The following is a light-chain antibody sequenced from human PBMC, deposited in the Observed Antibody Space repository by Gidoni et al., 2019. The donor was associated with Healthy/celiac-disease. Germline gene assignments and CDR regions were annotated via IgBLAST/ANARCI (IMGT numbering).Light chain of an antibody. CDR1: KLGDKY. CDR3: QAWDSSIVV. J-gene: IGLJ2*01. V-gene: IGLV3-1*01. Sequence: SYELTQPPSVSAPPGQTASITCSGDKLGDKYACWSQQKPGQSPVLVIYQDSKRPSVIPERFSGSNSGNTATLTISGTQAMDEADYYCQAWDSSIVVFGGGTKLTVL. CDR2: QDS.